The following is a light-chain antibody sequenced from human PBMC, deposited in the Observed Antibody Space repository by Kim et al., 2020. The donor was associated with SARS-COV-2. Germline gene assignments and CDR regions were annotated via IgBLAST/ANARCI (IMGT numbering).Light chain of an antibody. V-gene: IGLV3-21*04. CDR2: YDS. Sequence: PGKTARITCGGNNIGSKSVHWYQQKPGQAPVLVIYYDSDRPSGIPERFSGSNSGNTATLTISRVEAGDEADYYRQVWDSSSDHPVVFGGGTKLTVL. CDR3: QVWDSSSDHPVV. CDR1: NIGSKS. J-gene: IGLJ2*01.